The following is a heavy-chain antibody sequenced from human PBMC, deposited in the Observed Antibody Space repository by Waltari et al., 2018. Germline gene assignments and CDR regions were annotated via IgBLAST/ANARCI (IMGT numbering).Heavy chain of an antibody. CDR3: ARGDNWNDRLDF. J-gene: IGHJ3*01. D-gene: IGHD1-1*01. CDR1: GYTFISYD. V-gene: IGHV1-8*01. CDR2: INPNTGAA. Sequence: QVQLVQSGAEVKKPGASVRVSCKASGYTFISYDINWVQQAPGQGLEWMGWINPNTGAARLAQNVQDRVTMTRSTSETPAYMEISDLTSQDTAVYYCARGDNWNDRLDFWGQGTKVTVSS.